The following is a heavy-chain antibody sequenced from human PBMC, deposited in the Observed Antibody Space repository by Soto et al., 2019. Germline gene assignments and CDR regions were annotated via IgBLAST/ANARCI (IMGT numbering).Heavy chain of an antibody. Sequence: GGSLRLSCVGSGFTFGRYGLHWVRQTPGKGLEWVAVISFTGTTKYYADSVKGRFTISRDNSKSTVYLEMNRLTADDSAMYFWAQDAKRVFSCGPEKGGQGTLV. J-gene: IGHJ4*02. D-gene: IGHD6-13*01. CDR1: GFTFGRYG. CDR2: ISFTGTTK. CDR3: AQDAKRVFSCGPEK. V-gene: IGHV3-30*18.